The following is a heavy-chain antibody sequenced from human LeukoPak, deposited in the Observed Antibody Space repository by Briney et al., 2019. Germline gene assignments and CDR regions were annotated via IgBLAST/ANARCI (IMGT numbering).Heavy chain of an antibody. V-gene: IGHV3-30*03. CDR3: VRDNPRCCGVVPANIDDY. Sequence: QAGGSLRLSCAASGFTFFTYSMHWVRQAPGKGLEWLAVSSFDENNKYYADSVRGRFTISRDNSKNTVYLQMDSLRPEDTAIYYCVRDNPRCCGVVPANIDDYWGQGTLVTVSS. CDR2: SSFDENNK. J-gene: IGHJ4*02. CDR1: GFTFFTYS. D-gene: IGHD2-15*01.